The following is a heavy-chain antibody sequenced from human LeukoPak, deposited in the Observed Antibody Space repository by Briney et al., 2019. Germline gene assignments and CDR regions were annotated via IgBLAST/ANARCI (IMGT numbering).Heavy chain of an antibody. CDR1: GFTVSSNF. J-gene: IGHJ6*03. V-gene: IGHV3-53*01. Sequence: GGSLRLSCAASGFTVSSNFMSWVRQAPGKGPEWVSVIYSGGTTYYADSVKGRFTISRDNSKNTLYLQMNSLRAEDTAVYCCARDGYGNNYMDVWGKGTTVTASS. CDR3: ARDGYGNNYMDV. D-gene: IGHD1/OR15-1a*01. CDR2: IYSGGTT.